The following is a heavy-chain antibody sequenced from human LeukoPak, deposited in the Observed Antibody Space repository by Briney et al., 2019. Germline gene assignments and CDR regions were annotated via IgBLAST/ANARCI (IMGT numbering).Heavy chain of an antibody. CDR3: ARGLNYFDWLLPDY. V-gene: IGHV1-69*05. J-gene: IGHJ4*02. D-gene: IGHD3-9*01. Sequence: SVKVSCKASGGTFSSYAISWVRQAPGQGLEWMGRIIPIFGTANYAQKFQGRVTITTDESTSTAYMELSSLRSEDTAVYYCARGLNYFDWLLPDYGGQGTLVTVSS. CDR2: IIPIFGTA. CDR1: GGTFSSYA.